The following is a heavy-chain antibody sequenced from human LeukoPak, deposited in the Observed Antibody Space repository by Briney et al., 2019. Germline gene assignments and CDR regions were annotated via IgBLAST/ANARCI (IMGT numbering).Heavy chain of an antibody. CDR2: ITPSGDYT. CDR1: GFTFRSYA. CDR3: ATCSGGSCYNFDY. D-gene: IGHD2-15*01. V-gene: IGHV3-23*01. J-gene: IGHJ4*02. Sequence: GGSLRLSCAASGFTFRSYAMSWVRQAPGKGLEWVAAITPSGDYTWRADSVKGRFTISRDNSKSTLFLLMTSLRAEDTAVYYCATCSGGSCYNFDYWGQGTLVTVSS.